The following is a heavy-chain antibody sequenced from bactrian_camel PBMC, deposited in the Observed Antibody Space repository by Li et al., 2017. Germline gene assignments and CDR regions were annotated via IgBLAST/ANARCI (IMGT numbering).Heavy chain of an antibody. D-gene: IGHD1*01. V-gene: IGHV3-3*01. Sequence: QVQLVESGGDTVQAGGSLRLSCAVSGSTYITRWGMGWFRQAPGKEREGVATLAGDGSPRYANSVSGRFTVSKDNAKNTLLLQMNSLKPEDTAMYYCAAGSRQPSVPLRPLDRRLMLQARSNPLYNYWGQGTQVTVS. CDR2: LAGDGSP. J-gene: IGHJ4*01. CDR3: AAGSRQPSVPLRPLDRRLMLQARSNPLYNY. CDR1: GSTYITRWG.